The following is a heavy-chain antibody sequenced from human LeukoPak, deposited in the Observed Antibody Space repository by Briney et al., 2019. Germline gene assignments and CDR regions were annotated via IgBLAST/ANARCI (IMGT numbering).Heavy chain of an antibody. D-gene: IGHD4-11*01. V-gene: IGHV3-74*01. CDR3: ARVQYSNYESFYYGMDV. Sequence: GGSLRLSCSASGFTFSSYGMHWVRHAPGQGLVWVSRIKGDGISTNYADSVKGRFTISRDIAKNTLYLQMNSLRAEDTAVYYCARVQYSNYESFYYGMDVWGQGTTVTVSS. CDR1: GFTFSSYG. CDR2: IKGDGIST. J-gene: IGHJ6*02.